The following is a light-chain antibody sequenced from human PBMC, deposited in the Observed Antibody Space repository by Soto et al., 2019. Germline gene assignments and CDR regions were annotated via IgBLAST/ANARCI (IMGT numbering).Light chain of an antibody. J-gene: IGLJ1*01. V-gene: IGLV2-14*03. CDR1: SSDVGAYDY. Sequence: SALTQPASVSGFPGQSITISCTGTSSDVGAYDYVSWYQQHPDKAPKLMIYEVSNRPSGVSNRFSGSKSVNTATLTISGLQADDEADYYCSSYTSSSTRVFGTVTKVTVL. CDR2: EVS. CDR3: SSYTSSSTRV.